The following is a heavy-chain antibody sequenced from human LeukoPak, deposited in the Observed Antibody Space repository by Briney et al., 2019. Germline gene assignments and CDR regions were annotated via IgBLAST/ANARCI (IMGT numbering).Heavy chain of an antibody. V-gene: IGHV4-59*01. CDR3: ARSSSSWYNWFDP. Sequence: SETLSLTCTVSGASINSDYWTWIRQPPGMGLEWIGYIHYTGTTNYNPSLKSRVTISVDTSKTQFSLKVNSVTAADTAVFYCARSSSSWYNWFDPWGQGTLVTVSS. CDR2: IHYTGTT. D-gene: IGHD6-13*01. CDR1: GASINSDY. J-gene: IGHJ5*02.